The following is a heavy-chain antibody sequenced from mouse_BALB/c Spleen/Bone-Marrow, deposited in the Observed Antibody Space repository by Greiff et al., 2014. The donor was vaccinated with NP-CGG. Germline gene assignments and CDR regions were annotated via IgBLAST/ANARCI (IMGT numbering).Heavy chain of an antibody. CDR3: ARRAYGGSYGFAY. V-gene: IGHV1-7*01. D-gene: IGHD1-1*01. Sequence: QVQLKESGAELAKPGASLKMSCKASGYTFTSYWMHWVKQRPGQGLEWIGYINPSTDYTEYNQKFKDKATLTADKSSSTAFMQLSSLTSEDSAVYYCARRAYGGSYGFAYWGQGTLVTASA. CDR1: GYTFTSYW. CDR2: INPSTDYT. J-gene: IGHJ3*01.